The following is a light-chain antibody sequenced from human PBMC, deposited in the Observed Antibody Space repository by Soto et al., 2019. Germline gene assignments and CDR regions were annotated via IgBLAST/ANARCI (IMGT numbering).Light chain of an antibody. Sequence: EIVLTQSPGTLSLSPGERATLSCRASQSVSSSYLAWYQQKPGQAPRLLIYGASNRATGIPDTFSGSGSGTDLTLTISRLEPEDFAVYYCQKYGSSPLNFGGGTKVDIK. CDR3: QKYGSSPLN. CDR1: QSVSSSY. V-gene: IGKV3-20*01. CDR2: GAS. J-gene: IGKJ4*01.